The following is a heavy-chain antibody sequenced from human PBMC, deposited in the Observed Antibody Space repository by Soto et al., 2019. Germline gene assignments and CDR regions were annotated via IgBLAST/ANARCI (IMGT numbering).Heavy chain of an antibody. CDR2: INPSNGRT. V-gene: IGHV1-46*01. Sequence: ASVKVSCKASGYAFSNNYIHWVRQASGQGLEWMGVINPSNGRTTYAQNFQDRVTMTRDTSTSTVYLELRSLSSDDTAVYYCARRGFDYWGQGTPVT. J-gene: IGHJ4*02. CDR1: GYAFSNNY. CDR3: ARRGFDY.